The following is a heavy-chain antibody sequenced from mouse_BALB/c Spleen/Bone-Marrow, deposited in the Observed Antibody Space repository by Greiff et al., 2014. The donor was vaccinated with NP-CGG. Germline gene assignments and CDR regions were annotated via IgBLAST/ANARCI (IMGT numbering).Heavy chain of an antibody. Sequence: DVKLQESGPELVKPGASVKISCKASGYTFTDYNMHWVKQSHGKSLEWIGYIYPYNGGTGYNQKLKSKATLTVDNSSSTAYMELRSLTSEDSAVYYCARLGRDYWGQGTTLTVSS. CDR3: ARLGRDY. V-gene: IGHV1S29*02. CDR1: GYTFTDYN. J-gene: IGHJ2*01. D-gene: IGHD4-1*01. CDR2: IYPYNGGT.